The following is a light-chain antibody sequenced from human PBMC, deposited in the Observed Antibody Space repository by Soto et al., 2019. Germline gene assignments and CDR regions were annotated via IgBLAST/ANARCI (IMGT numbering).Light chain of an antibody. CDR2: AAS. V-gene: IGKV1-39*01. CDR1: QSISSY. Sequence: DIQMTQSPSSLSASVGDRVTITCLASQSISSYLNWYQQKPGKAPKLLIYAASSLQSGVPSRFSGSGSGTDFTLTISSLQPEDFATYYCQQSYSTPPTFGQGTKVEI. J-gene: IGKJ1*01. CDR3: QQSYSTPPT.